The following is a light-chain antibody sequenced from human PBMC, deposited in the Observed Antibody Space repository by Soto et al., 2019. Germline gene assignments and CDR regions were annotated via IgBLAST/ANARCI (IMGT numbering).Light chain of an antibody. CDR1: SGSVSTNNY. J-gene: IGLJ3*02. V-gene: IGLV8-61*01. CDR3: VLYMGRGIGV. Sequence: TVVTQEPSFSVSPGGTVTLTCALSSGSVSTNNYPSWCQQTPGQPPRTLIFRTNTRSSGVPDRFSGSILGSKAALTITGAQADDESDYYCVLYMGRGIGVFGGGTKVTVL. CDR2: RTN.